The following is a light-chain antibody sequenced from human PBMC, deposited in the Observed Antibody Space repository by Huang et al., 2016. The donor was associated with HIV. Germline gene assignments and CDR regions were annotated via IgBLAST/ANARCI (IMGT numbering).Light chain of an antibody. J-gene: IGKJ2*01. CDR2: AAS. CDR1: QTITNSH. V-gene: IGKV3-20*01. Sequence: EVVLTQSPGTLSLSPGDMATLSCRASQTITNSHLAWYQHRPGQAPRLLISAASSRASGISARFSGSGSGTDFTLTISRLEPDDFAVYSCHQYGTSPPTFGQGTKLEIK. CDR3: HQYGTSPPT.